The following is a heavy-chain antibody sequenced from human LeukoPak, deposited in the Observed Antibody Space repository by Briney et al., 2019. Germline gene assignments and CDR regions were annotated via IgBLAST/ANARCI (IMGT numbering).Heavy chain of an antibody. CDR1: GFTFSSYA. CDR3: AKDGEDIVVVVAATWFDY. V-gene: IGHV3-23*01. J-gene: IGHJ4*02. D-gene: IGHD2-15*01. Sequence: PGGSLRLSCAASGFTFSSYAMSWVRQAPGKGLEWVSAISGSGGSTYYADSVKGRFTISRDNSKNTLYLQMNSLRAEDTAVYYCAKDGEDIVVVVAATWFDYWGQGTPVTVSS. CDR2: ISGSGGST.